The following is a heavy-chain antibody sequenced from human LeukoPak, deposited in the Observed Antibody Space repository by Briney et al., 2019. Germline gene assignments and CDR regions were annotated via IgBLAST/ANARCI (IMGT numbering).Heavy chain of an antibody. CDR1: GHNLPNYW. D-gene: IGHD1-26*01. V-gene: IGHV5-51*01. CDR2: IHPADSDT. CDR3: ARSTGSSWGGTMDV. J-gene: IGHJ6*04. Sequence: RGESLKISCKVSGHNLPNYWVDWVRQMPGKGLEWMGIIHPADSDTRYSPSFQGQVTISADKSISTAYLQWSSLKASDTAMYYCARSTGSSWGGTMDVWGKGTTVTISS.